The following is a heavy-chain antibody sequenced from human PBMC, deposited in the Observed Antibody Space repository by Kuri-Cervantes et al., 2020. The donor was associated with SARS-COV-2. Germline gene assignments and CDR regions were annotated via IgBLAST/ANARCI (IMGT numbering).Heavy chain of an antibody. V-gene: IGHV4-30-4*08. CDR2: IYYSGNT. D-gene: IGHD3-3*01. CDR3: ARAPFECAAFDI. J-gene: IGHJ3*02. Sequence: SETLSLTCTVSGGSISSGANYWSWIRQPPGMDLEWIGYIYYSGNTYYNPSLKSRVTIPVDTSKNQYSLKMSSFTAADTAVYCCARAPFECAAFDIWGQGTMVTVSS. CDR1: GGSISSGANY.